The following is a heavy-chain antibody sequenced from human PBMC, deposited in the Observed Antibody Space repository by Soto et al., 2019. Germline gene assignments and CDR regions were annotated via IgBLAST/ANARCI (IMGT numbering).Heavy chain of an antibody. CDR3: AKDQDHLVLVDNWFDP. D-gene: IGHD2-8*02. CDR1: GFTFSSYA. CDR2: ISGSGGST. Sequence: GGSLRLSCAASGFTFSSYAMSWVRQAPGKGLEWVSAISGSGGSTYYADSVKGRFTISRDNSKNTLYLQMNSLRAEDTAVYYCAKDQDHLVLVDNWFDPWGQGTLVTVSS. V-gene: IGHV3-23*01. J-gene: IGHJ5*02.